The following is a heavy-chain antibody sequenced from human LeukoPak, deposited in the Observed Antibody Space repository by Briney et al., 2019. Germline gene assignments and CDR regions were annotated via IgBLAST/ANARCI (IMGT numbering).Heavy chain of an antibody. CDR3: ARLAAYSSSWYWGGHYNWFDP. Sequence: GESLKISCKGSGYSFTSYWIGWVRQMPGKGLEWMGIIYPGDSDTRSSPSLQGQVTISADKSISTAYLQWSSLKASDTAMYYCARLAAYSSSWYWGGHYNWFDPWGQGTLVTVSS. D-gene: IGHD6-13*01. V-gene: IGHV5-51*01. CDR2: IYPGDSDT. CDR1: GYSFTSYW. J-gene: IGHJ5*02.